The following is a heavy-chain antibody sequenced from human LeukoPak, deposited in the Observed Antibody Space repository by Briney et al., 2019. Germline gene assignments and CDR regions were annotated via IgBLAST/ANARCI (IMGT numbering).Heavy chain of an antibody. J-gene: IGHJ4*02. CDR2: IRFDGSRQ. V-gene: IGHV3-30*07. CDR3: VRVQPGNGWSGFDY. D-gene: IGHD6-19*01. CDR1: GFTFSNFA. Sequence: GGSLRLSSAASGFTFSNFAMHWVRQAPGKGLEWVAVIRFDGSRQHYAESLEGRFTISRDNSKNTVSLQMSSLRTEDTAYCVRVQPGNGWSGFDYWGQGTLVTVSS.